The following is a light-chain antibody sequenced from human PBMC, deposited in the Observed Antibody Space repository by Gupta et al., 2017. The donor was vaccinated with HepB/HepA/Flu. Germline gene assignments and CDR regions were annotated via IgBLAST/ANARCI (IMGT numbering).Light chain of an antibody. Sequence: SYELTPTPSVSVSLGQTARTPCSGDALPTQYVYWYQQKTGQAPVMVISKGSERPSGTPERFSGSSSGTTVTLTISGIQAEDEADYDCQSADSSGTYVFGSGTKVTV. CDR1: ALPTQY. CDR3: QSADSSGTYV. CDR2: KGS. V-gene: IGLV3-25*03. J-gene: IGLJ1*01.